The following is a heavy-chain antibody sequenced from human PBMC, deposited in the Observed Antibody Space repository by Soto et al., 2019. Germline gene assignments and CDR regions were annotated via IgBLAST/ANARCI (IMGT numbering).Heavy chain of an antibody. CDR1: GFTFSSYA. V-gene: IGHV3-30-3*01. J-gene: IGHJ4*02. CDR2: ISYDGSNK. Sequence: QVPLVESGGGVVQPGRSLRLSCAASGFTFSSYAMHWVRQAPGKGLEWVAVISYDGSNKYYADSVKGRFTISRDNSKNTLYLQMNSLRAEDTAVYYCARDADDILTGYWGYFDYWGQGTLVTVSS. CDR3: ARDADDILTGYWGYFDY. D-gene: IGHD3-9*01.